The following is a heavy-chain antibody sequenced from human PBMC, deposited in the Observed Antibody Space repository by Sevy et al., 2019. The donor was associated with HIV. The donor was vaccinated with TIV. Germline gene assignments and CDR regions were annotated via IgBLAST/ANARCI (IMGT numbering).Heavy chain of an antibody. J-gene: IGHJ6*03. CDR3: ARVRVVIPPYYYYYMDV. CDR1: GFTFSSYW. D-gene: IGHD3-22*01. V-gene: IGHV3-7*01. Sequence: GGSLRLSCAASGFTFSSYWMSWVRQAPGKGLEWVANIKQDGSEKYYVDSVKGRFTISRDNAKNSLYLQMNSLRAEDTAVYYCARVRVVIPPYYYYYMDVWGKGTTVTVSS. CDR2: IKQDGSEK.